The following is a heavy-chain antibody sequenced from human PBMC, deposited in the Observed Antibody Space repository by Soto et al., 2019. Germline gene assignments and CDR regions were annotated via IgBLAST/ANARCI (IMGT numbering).Heavy chain of an antibody. CDR2: IYYSGST. CDR3: ARLNYYGSWCYYPYYYYYGMDV. D-gene: IGHD3-10*01. V-gene: IGHV4-39*01. J-gene: IGHJ6*02. Sequence: PSETLSLTCTVSGGSISSSSYYWGWIRQPPGKGLEWIGSIYYSGSTYYNPSLKSRVTISVDTSKNQFSLKLSSVTAADTAVYYCARLNYYGSWCYYPYYYYYGMDVWGQGTTVTVSS. CDR1: GGSISSSSYY.